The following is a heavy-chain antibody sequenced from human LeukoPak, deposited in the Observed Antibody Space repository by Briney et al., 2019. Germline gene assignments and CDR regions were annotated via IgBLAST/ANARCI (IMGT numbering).Heavy chain of an antibody. D-gene: IGHD3-22*01. V-gene: IGHV1-69*05. CDR3: AREAHYYDSSGYYFPFDY. CDR1: GGTFSSYA. CDR2: IIPIFGTA. J-gene: IGHJ4*02. Sequence: GSSVKVSCKASGGTFSSYAISWVRQAPGQGLEWMGRIIPIFGTANYAQKFQSRVTITTDESTSKAYMELSSLRSEDTAVYYCAREAHYYDSSGYYFPFDYWGQGTLVTVSS.